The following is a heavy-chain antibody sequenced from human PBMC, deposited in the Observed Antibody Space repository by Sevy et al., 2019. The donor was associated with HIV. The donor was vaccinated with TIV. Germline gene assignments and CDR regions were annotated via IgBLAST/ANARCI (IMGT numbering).Heavy chain of an antibody. V-gene: IGHV3-23*01. CDR1: GFTFSNYA. J-gene: IGHJ6*02. D-gene: IGHD6-25*01. CDR3: EDRLPWDYYGMDV. CDR2: ISGSGGTT. Sequence: GGSLRLSCVASGFTFSNYAMTWVRQAPGKGLQWVSSISGSGGTTYYADSVKGRFTISRDNSKNTLLLQMNSLRAEDTAVYYCEDRLPWDYYGMDVWGQGTTVTVSS.